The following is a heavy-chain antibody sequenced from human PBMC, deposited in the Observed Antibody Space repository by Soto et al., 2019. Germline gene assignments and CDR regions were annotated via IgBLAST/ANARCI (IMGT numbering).Heavy chain of an antibody. CDR2: IYPCDSDT. Sequence: XESLKISCKGSGYSFTSYWIGWVRQIPGKGLEWMGIIYPCDSDTRYSPSFQGQVTISADKSISTAYLQWSSLKASDTAMYYCARNLLHYYDSSGYWDYYGMDVWGQGTTVTVSS. CDR1: GYSFTSYW. D-gene: IGHD3-22*01. J-gene: IGHJ6*02. V-gene: IGHV5-51*01. CDR3: ARNLLHYYDSSGYWDYYGMDV.